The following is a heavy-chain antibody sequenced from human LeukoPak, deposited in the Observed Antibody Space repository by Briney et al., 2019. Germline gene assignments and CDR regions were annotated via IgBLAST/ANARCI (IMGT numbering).Heavy chain of an antibody. CDR2: IYYNGDT. V-gene: IGHV4-59*01. D-gene: IGHD6-13*01. CDR3: ARNLIPEQLVLNF. J-gene: IGHJ4*02. Sequence: SETLSLTCSVSGGSITGYSWSWIRQTPGKGLEWIGYIYYNGDTHYNPSLNSRLSMSVDTPNKQFSLNLRSVTAADTAVYYCARNLIPEQLVLNFWGQGTLVTVSS. CDR1: GGSITGYS.